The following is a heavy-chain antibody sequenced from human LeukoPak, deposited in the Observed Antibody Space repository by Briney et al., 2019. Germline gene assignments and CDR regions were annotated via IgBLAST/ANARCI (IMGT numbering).Heavy chain of an antibody. CDR2: IKQDGSEK. Sequence: GGSLRLSCAASGFSFSSYWMSWVRQAPGKGLEWVANIKQDGSEKYYVDSVKGRFTISRDNAKYSLYLQMDSLRAEDTAVYYCASDKRTGDSYFDSWGQGTLVTVSS. CDR3: ASDKRTGDSYFDS. V-gene: IGHV3-7*01. J-gene: IGHJ4*02. D-gene: IGHD7-27*01. CDR1: GFSFSSYW.